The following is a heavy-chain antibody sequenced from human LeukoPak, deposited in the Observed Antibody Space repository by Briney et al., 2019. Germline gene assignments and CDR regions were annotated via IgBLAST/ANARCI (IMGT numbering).Heavy chain of an antibody. CDR1: VFSLRTYW. J-gene: IGHJ3*02. Sequence: GGSLRLSCAASVFSLRTYWMDWVRQAPGGGLVWVSRIYSDGSGTRYADSVKGRFTISRDNAKNTLYLQMSSLRAEDTAVYYYTLEMAAPDAFDIWGQGTMATVSS. V-gene: IGHV3-74*01. CDR3: TLEMAAPDAFDI. D-gene: IGHD5-24*01. CDR2: IYSDGSGT.